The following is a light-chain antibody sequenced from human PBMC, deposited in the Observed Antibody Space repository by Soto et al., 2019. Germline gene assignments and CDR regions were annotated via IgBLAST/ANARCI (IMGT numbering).Light chain of an antibody. J-gene: IGKJ5*01. CDR3: QQRSNWIT. V-gene: IGKV3-11*01. CDR1: QSVSSY. Sequence: EIVLTQSPATLSLSPGERATLSCRASQSVSSYLAWYQQKPGQAPRLLIYDASNRATGIPARFSGSGSGTEFTLTISSLEPEDFAVYHCQQRSNWITFGQGTRLESK. CDR2: DAS.